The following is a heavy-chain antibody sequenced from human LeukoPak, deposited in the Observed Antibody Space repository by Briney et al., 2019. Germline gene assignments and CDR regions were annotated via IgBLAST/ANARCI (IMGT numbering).Heavy chain of an antibody. D-gene: IGHD2-2*01. CDR1: GFTVSSSY. CDR2: IYAGGTT. CDR3: VKDRCDRTTCPEV. J-gene: IGHJ4*02. Sequence: GGSLRLSCAASGFTVSSSYMSWVRQAPGKGLEWVSVIYAGGTTYYPDSVKGRFTISRDNSKNTLHLQMSSLRAEDTALYYCVKDRCDRTTCPEVWGQGTLVTVSS. V-gene: IGHV3-53*01.